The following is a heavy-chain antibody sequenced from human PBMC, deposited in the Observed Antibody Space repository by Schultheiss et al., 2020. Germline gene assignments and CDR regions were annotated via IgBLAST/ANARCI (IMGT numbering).Heavy chain of an antibody. V-gene: IGHV3-30-3*01. CDR3: ARSPFGVVITPNWFDP. Sequence: GGSLRLSFAASGFTVSSNYMSWVRQAPGKGLEWVAVISYDGSNKYYADSVKGRFTISRDNSKNTLYLQMNSLRAEDTAVYYCARSPFGVVITPNWFDPWGQGTLVTVSS. D-gene: IGHD3-3*01. CDR1: GFTVSSNY. J-gene: IGHJ5*02. CDR2: ISYDGSNK.